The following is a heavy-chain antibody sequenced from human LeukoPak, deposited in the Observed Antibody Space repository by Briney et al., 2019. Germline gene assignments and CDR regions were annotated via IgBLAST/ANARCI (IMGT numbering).Heavy chain of an antibody. CDR3: ARHKRYYDSSGYAFDI. CDR2: VYNGGST. Sequence: PSETLSLTCTVSGGSIFSYYWSWIRQSPGKGLEWIGYVYNGGSTNYNPSLKSRVTILVDMSKNQFSLRLSSMTAADTAVYYCARHKRYYDSSGYAFDIWGQGTMVTVSS. D-gene: IGHD3-22*01. CDR1: GGSIFSYY. V-gene: IGHV4-59*01. J-gene: IGHJ3*02.